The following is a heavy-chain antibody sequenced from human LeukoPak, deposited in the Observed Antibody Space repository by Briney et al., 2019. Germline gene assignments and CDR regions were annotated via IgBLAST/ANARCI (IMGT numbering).Heavy chain of an antibody. J-gene: IGHJ5*02. CDR1: GGSFSGYY. CDR2: INHSGST. Sequence: ASETLSLTCAVYGGSFSGYYWSWIRQPPGKGLEWIGEINHSGSTNYNPSLKSRVTISVDTSKNQFSLKLSSVTAADTAVYYCARGNLGGAGWFDPWGQGTLVTVSS. D-gene: IGHD1-14*01. CDR3: ARGNLGGAGWFDP. V-gene: IGHV4-34*01.